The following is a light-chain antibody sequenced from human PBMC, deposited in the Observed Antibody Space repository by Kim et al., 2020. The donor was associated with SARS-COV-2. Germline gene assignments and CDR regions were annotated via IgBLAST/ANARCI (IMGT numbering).Light chain of an antibody. CDR3: SAWDSSLSSWV. Sequence: ATLTVTGKSNNVGLQGAASRQNTHGHPPNLLSYRHTNRPSGISERLSASRSGSTASLTITGLQPEDEADYYCSAWDSSLSSWVFGGGTQLTVL. J-gene: IGLJ3*02. CDR2: RHT. V-gene: IGLV10-54*01. CDR1: SNNVGLQG.